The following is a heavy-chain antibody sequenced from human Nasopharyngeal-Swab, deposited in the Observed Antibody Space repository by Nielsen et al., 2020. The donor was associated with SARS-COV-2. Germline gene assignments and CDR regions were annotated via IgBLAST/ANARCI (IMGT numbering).Heavy chain of an antibody. CDR2: ISSSSSYI. CDR3: ARDTSTVTNVGGMDV. V-gene: IGHV3-21*01. CDR1: GFTFRSYS. Sequence: GGSLRLSCAASGFTFRSYSMNWVRQAPGKGLEWVSSISSSSSYIYYADSVKGRFTISRDNAKNSLYLQMNSLRAEDTAVYYCARDTSTVTNVGGMDVWGQGTTVTVSS. D-gene: IGHD4-17*01. J-gene: IGHJ6*02.